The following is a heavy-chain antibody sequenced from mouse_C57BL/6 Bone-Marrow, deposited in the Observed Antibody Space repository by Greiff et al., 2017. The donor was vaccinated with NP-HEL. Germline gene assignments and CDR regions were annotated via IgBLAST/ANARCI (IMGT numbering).Heavy chain of an antibody. CDR3: ARDAEYYGSSEVNWDWYFDV. D-gene: IGHD1-1*01. V-gene: IGHV7-1*01. CDR2: SRNKANDYTT. CDR1: GFTFSDFY. J-gene: IGHJ1*03. Sequence: EVQRVESGGGLVQSGRSLRLSCATSGFTFSDFYMEWVRQAPGKGLEWIAASRNKANDYTTEYSASVKGRFIVSRDTYQSILYLQMNALRAEDTAIYYCARDAEYYGSSEVNWDWYFDVWGTGTTVTVSS.